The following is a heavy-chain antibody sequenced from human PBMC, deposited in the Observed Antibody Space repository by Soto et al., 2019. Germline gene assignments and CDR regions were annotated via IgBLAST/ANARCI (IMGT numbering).Heavy chain of an antibody. D-gene: IGHD7-27*01. CDR3: AGGARAAFANWGACDI. J-gene: IGHJ3*02. CDR2: ISYSADKT. Sequence: EVQLLESGGGLVQPGGSLRLSCAASGFTFSNYVMNWVRQAPGKGLEWVSTISYSADKTFYADSVKGRFTISRDNSRDTLFRQMNSDRAVVAGVYYWAGGARAAFANWGACDIGGQGTMFTVCS. V-gene: IGHV3-23*01. CDR1: GFTFSNYV.